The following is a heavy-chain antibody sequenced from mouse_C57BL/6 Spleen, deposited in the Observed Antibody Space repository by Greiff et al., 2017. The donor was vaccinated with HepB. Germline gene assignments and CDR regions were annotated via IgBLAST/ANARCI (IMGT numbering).Heavy chain of an antibody. CDR2: IWSDGST. CDR3: ARHQNYGSSLYWYFDV. D-gene: IGHD1-1*01. CDR1: GFSLTSYG. V-gene: IGHV2-6-1*01. J-gene: IGHJ1*03. Sequence: QVQLKESGPGLVAPSQSLSITCTVSGFSLTSYGVHWVRQPPGKGLEWLVVIWSDGSTTYNSALKSRLSISKDNSKSQVFLKMNSLQTDDTAMYYCARHQNYGSSLYWYFDVWGTGTTVTVSS.